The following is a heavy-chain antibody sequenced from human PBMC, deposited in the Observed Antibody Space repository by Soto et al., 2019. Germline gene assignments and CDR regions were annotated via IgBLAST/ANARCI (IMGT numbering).Heavy chain of an antibody. V-gene: IGHV3-49*04. CDR2: IRSKAYTGTT. CDR1: GFNFGDYA. CDR3: SRAVDSSSWYGYCFDF. Sequence: PGGSLRLSCTVSGFNFGDYAMSWVRQAPGKGLEWVGLIRSKAYTGTTESAASVQGRFTMSRDDFKYIAYLQMDSLKTEDTAVYYCSRAVDSSSWYGYCFDFWGQGTQVTVSS. D-gene: IGHD6-13*01. J-gene: IGHJ4*02.